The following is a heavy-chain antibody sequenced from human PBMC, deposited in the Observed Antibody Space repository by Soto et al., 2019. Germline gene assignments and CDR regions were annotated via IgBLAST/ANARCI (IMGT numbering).Heavy chain of an antibody. D-gene: IGHD2-2*01. CDR3: ARDIDCSSTSCYSYYYYYGMDV. V-gene: IGHV3-21*01. J-gene: IGHJ6*02. CDR2: ISSSSSYI. CDR1: GFTFSSYS. Sequence: EVQLVESGGGLVKPGGSLRLSCAASGFTFSSYSMNWVRQAPGKGLEWVSSISSSSSYIYYADSVKGRFTISRDNAKKALYLQMNSLRAEDTAVYYCARDIDCSSTSCYSYYYYYGMDVWGQGTTVTVSS.